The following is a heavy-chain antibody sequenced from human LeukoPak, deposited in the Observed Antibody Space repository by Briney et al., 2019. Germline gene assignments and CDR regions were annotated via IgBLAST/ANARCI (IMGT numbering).Heavy chain of an antibody. CDR2: IIPIFGTA. Sequence: ASVKVSCKASGGTFSSCAIGWVRQAPGQGLEWMGGIIPIFGTANYAQKFQGRVTITADESTSTAYMELSSLTSEDTAVYYCARGPRAAADDYWGQGTLVTVSS. J-gene: IGHJ4*02. V-gene: IGHV1-69*01. D-gene: IGHD6-13*01. CDR3: ARGPRAAADDY. CDR1: GGTFSSCA.